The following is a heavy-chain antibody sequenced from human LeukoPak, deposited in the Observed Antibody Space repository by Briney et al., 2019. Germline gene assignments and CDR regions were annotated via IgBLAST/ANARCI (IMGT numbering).Heavy chain of an antibody. V-gene: IGHV3-74*01. CDR2: INSDGSST. J-gene: IGHJ4*02. Sequence: GGSLRLSCAASGFTFSSYWMHWVRQAPGKGLVWVSRINSDGSSTSYADSVKGRFTISRDNAKNTLYLQMNSLRAEDTAVHYCARAVSYYHFWSGYIDYWGQGTLVTVSS. CDR1: GFTFSSYW. CDR3: ARAVSYYHFWSGYIDY. D-gene: IGHD3-3*01.